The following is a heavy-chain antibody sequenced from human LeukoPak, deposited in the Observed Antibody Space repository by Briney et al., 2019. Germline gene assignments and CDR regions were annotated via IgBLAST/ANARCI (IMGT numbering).Heavy chain of an antibody. CDR3: ARLRDWFDP. Sequence: YWGWIRQPXXKGLEWIGSIYYSGSTYYNPSLKSRVTISVDTSKNQFSLKLSSVTAADTAVYYCARLRDWFDPWGQGTLVTVSS. CDR2: IYYSGST. J-gene: IGHJ5*02. V-gene: IGHV4-39*01. CDR1: Y.